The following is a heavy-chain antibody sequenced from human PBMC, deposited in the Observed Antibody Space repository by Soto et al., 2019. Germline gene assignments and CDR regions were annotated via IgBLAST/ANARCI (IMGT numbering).Heavy chain of an antibody. Sequence: GGSLRLSCAASGFTFSSYGMHWVRQAPGKGLEWVAVISYDGSNKYYADSVKGRFTISRDNSKNTLYLQMNSLRAEDTAVYYCAKDGESLDYWGRGTLVTVSS. V-gene: IGHV3-30*18. D-gene: IGHD3-10*01. CDR2: ISYDGSNK. CDR1: GFTFSSYG. J-gene: IGHJ4*02. CDR3: AKDGESLDY.